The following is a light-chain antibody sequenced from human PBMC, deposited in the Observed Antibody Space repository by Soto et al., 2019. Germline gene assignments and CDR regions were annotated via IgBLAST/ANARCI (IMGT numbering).Light chain of an antibody. CDR2: EVS. CDR3: SSYTSSSPWV. V-gene: IGLV2-14*01. Sequence: QSVLTQPASVSGSPGQSITISCTGTSSDVGGYNYVSWYQQHPGKAPKLMIYEVSNRPSGVSNRFSGPKSGNTASLTISGLQAEDEADYYCSSYTSSSPWVFGGGTKLTVL. J-gene: IGLJ3*02. CDR1: SSDVGGYNY.